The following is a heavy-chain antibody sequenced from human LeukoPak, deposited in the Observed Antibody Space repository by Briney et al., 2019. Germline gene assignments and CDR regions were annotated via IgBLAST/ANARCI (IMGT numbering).Heavy chain of an antibody. V-gene: IGHV4-4*07. Sequence: PSETLSLTCTVSGGSISSCYWSWIRQPAGKGLEWIGRIYTSGSTNYNPSLKSRVTISVDKSKNQFSLKLSSVTAADTAVYYCARDYISEKMEEDPHDAFDIWGQGTMVTVSS. J-gene: IGHJ3*02. D-gene: IGHD1-1*01. CDR1: GGSISSCY. CDR2: IYTSGST. CDR3: ARDYISEKMEEDPHDAFDI.